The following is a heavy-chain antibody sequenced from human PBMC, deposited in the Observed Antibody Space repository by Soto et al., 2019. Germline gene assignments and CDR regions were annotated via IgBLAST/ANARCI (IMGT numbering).Heavy chain of an antibody. CDR1: GFTFSSYG. V-gene: IGHV3-33*01. Sequence: GGSLRLSCAASGFTFSSYGMHWVRQAPGKGLEWVAVIWYDGSNKYYADSVKGRFTISRDNSKNTLYLQMNSLRAEDTAVYYCARELEMATAGFDYWGQGTLVTVSS. D-gene: IGHD5-18*01. J-gene: IGHJ4*02. CDR2: IWYDGSNK. CDR3: ARELEMATAGFDY.